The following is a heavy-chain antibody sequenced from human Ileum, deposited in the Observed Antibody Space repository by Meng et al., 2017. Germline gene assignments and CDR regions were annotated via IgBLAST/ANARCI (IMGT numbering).Heavy chain of an antibody. Sequence: VQLGEYGGGVVQPGGSLKLSCAASGFSFSDSSMHWVRQASGKGLEWVGHIRSKANNYATAYAASVKGRFTISRDESKNTAYLQMSSLKTEDTAVYYCTRIEGAQTWRLDPWGQGTLVTVSS. D-gene: IGHD2-15*01. CDR2: IRSKANNYAT. V-gene: IGHV3-73*01. CDR3: TRIEGAQTWRLDP. J-gene: IGHJ5*02. CDR1: GFSFSDSS.